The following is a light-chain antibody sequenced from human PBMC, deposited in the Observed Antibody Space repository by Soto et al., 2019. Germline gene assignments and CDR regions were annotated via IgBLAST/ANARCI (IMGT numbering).Light chain of an antibody. CDR3: SSFRSSSTLVI. J-gene: IGLJ2*01. CDR2: DVT. CDR1: SSDVGGSNF. V-gene: IGLV2-14*03. Sequence: QSVLTQPASVSGSPGQSITISCTGTSSDVGGSNFVSWYQQHPGKAPKLMIFDVTNRPSGVSSRFSGSKSGNTASLTISGLQVEDEADYSCSSFRSSSTLVIFGGGTKLTVL.